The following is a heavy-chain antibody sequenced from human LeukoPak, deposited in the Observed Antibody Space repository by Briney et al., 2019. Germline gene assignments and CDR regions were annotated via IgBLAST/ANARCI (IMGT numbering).Heavy chain of an antibody. Sequence: GGSLRLSCTASGFTFTKHHMNWVRQAPGKGLEWVSSISSSSVYIHYADSVKGRCTISRDSSKNSVYLQMNSLRAEDTAFYYCARDALRDDAFDIWGQGTLVTVSS. CDR1: GFTFTKHH. V-gene: IGHV3-21*04. J-gene: IGHJ3*02. CDR2: ISSSSVYI. CDR3: ARDALRDDAFDI.